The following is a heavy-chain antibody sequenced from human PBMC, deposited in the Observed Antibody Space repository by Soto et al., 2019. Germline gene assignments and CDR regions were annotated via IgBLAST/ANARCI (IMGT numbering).Heavy chain of an antibody. J-gene: IGHJ4*02. CDR2: ISYDGSNK. CDR3: AKGPKSPVDLPFDY. Sequence: GGSLRLSCAASGFTFSSYGMHWVRQAPGKGLEWVAVISYDGSNKYYADSVRGRITISRDNSKNTLYLQMSSLRTEDTAVYYCAKGPKSPVDLPFDYWGQGTLVTVSS. V-gene: IGHV3-30*18. CDR1: GFTFSSYG.